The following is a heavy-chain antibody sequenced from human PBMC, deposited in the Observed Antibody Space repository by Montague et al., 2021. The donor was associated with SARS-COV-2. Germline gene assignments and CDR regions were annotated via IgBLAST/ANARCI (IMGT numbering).Heavy chain of an antibody. Sequence: SLSLSCAASGFTFSTYPMHWVRQAPGKGLEWLVVISYDGSKKDYXDSVKGRFAISRDNSENMLYLQMNSLRAEDTAVYYCAKEQYSSSWSDFDYWGQGTVVAVSS. CDR2: ISYDGSKK. CDR1: GFTFSTYP. J-gene: IGHJ4*02. V-gene: IGHV3-30*09. D-gene: IGHD6-13*01. CDR3: AKEQYSSSWSDFDY.